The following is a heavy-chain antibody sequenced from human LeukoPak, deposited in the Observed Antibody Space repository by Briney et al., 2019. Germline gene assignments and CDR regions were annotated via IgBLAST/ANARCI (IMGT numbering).Heavy chain of an antibody. CDR1: GGTFSSYA. V-gene: IGHV1-69*01. Sequence: RASVKVSCKASGGTFSSYAISWVRQAPGQGLEWMGGIIPIFGTANYAQKFQGRVTITADESTSTAYMELSSLRSEDTAVYYCARGYSSSAGGYFDYWGQGTLVTVSS. CDR3: ARGYSSSAGGYFDY. J-gene: IGHJ4*02. CDR2: IIPIFGTA. D-gene: IGHD6-6*01.